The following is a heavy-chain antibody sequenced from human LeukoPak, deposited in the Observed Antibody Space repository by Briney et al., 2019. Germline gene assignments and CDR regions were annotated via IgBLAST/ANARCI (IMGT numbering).Heavy chain of an antibody. CDR2: INPNSGGT. D-gene: IGHD3-22*01. J-gene: IGHJ3*02. CDR1: GYTFTGYY. CDR3: ARDLYGGYYDSSGYLVESGAFDI. Sequence: GASVKVSCKASGYTFTGYYMHWVRQAPGQGLEWMGWINPNSGGTNYAQKFQGRVTMTRDTSISTAYMELSRLRSDDTAVYYCARDLYGGYYDSSGYLVESGAFDIWGQGTMVTVSS. V-gene: IGHV1-2*02.